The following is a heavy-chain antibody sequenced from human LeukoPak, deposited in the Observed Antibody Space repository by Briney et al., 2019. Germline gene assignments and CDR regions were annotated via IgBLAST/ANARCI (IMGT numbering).Heavy chain of an antibody. CDR1: EFPFSSYG. J-gene: IGHJ6*02. CDR2: TSYDGTNK. Sequence: PGRSLRLSCAASEFPFSSYGMHWVRQAPGKGLEWVAVTSYDGTNKYYADSVKGRFTISRDNSKNTLYLQMNSLRAEDTAVYYCAKGYYDSTTNYYYYGMDVWGQGTAVTVSS. CDR3: AKGYYDSTTNYYYYGMDV. D-gene: IGHD2/OR15-2a*01. V-gene: IGHV3-30*18.